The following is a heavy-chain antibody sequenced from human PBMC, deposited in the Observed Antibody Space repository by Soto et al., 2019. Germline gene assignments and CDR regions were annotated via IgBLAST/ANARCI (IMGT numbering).Heavy chain of an antibody. Sequence: PGGSLRLSCAASGFTFDDYAMHWVRQAPGKGLEWVSLISWDGGRTYYADSVRGRFIVSRDSSKNSLYLQMSSLRFEDTALYYCAKGSARGYYYYVMDVWGQGTTVTVSS. CDR1: GFTFDDYA. CDR2: ISWDGGRT. CDR3: AKGSARGYYYYVMDV. D-gene: IGHD3-10*01. J-gene: IGHJ6*02. V-gene: IGHV3-43D*04.